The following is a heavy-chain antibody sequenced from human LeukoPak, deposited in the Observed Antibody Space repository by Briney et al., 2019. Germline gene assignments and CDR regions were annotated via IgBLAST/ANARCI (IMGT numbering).Heavy chain of an antibody. CDR1: GFTFSTYG. J-gene: IGHJ4*02. CDR3: VKAPRGSGSYYGDY. V-gene: IGHV3-30*02. D-gene: IGHD1-26*01. CDR2: IRYDGSNK. Sequence: GGSLRLSCAASGFTFSTYGMHWLRQAPGKGLEWVAFIRYDGSNKYYADSVKGRFTISRDNSKNTLYLQMNSVRAEDAAVYHCVKAPRGSGSYYGDYWGQGTLVSVSS.